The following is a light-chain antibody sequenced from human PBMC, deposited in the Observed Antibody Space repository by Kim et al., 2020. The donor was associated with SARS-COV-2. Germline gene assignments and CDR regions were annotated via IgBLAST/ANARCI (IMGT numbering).Light chain of an antibody. V-gene: IGKV1-27*01. CDR2: GAS. CDR1: QVINNY. Sequence: DIQMTQSPCSLSASVGDRVTITCRASQVINNYLAWYQQKPGKAPTVLIYGASTLHSGVPSRFSGSGSGTDFTLTISSLQPEDVGTYYCQKYDSAPWTFGHGTKVDIK. CDR3: QKYDSAPWT. J-gene: IGKJ1*01.